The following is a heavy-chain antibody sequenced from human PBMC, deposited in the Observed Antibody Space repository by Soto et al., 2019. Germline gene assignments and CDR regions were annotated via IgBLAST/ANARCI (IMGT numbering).Heavy chain of an antibody. CDR3: ATFVVPASRNTDFDV. CDR1: GGSISTSNYY. D-gene: IGHD2-21*02. V-gene: IGHV4-39*01. J-gene: IGHJ4*02. Sequence: SETLSLTCTVSGGSISTSNYYWGWVRQPPGKGLDWIGNIYYSGTTYYNPSLKSRVTISVDTSKNQFSLKLNSVTAADTAVYYCATFVVPASRNTDFDVWGPGTLVIVSS. CDR2: IYYSGTT.